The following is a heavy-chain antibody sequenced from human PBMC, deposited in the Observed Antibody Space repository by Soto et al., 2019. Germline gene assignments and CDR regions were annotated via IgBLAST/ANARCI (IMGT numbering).Heavy chain of an antibody. V-gene: IGHV1-69*13. J-gene: IGHJ5*02. CDR3: ARELELHLNWFDP. D-gene: IGHD1-7*01. CDR2: VIPIFGTA. Sequence: ASVKVSCKASGGTFSSYAISWVRQAPGQGLEWMGGVIPIFGTANYAQKFQGRVTITADESTSTAYMELSSLRSEDTAVYYCARELELHLNWFDPWGQGTLVTVSS. CDR1: GGTFSSYA.